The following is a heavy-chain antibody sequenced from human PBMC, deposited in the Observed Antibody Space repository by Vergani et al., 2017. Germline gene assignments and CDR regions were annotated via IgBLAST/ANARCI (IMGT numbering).Heavy chain of an antibody. J-gene: IGHJ5*01. CDR2: LSTTGGA. D-gene: IGHD2-21*01. Sequence: QAQLQESGPGLVKPSETLSLTCHVFGVSVTDYNCNWIRQAPGKGLEWIGSLSTTGGATHASHNPSLKSRVSISVNTSKSQFSLRLTSVTAADSAIYYCAGQITVVNAKRFDSWGQGILVTVSS. CDR1: GVSVTDYN. V-gene: IGHV4-4*09. CDR3: AGQITVVNAKRFDS.